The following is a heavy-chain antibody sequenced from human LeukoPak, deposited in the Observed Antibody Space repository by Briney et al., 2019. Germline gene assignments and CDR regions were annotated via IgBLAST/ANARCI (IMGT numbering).Heavy chain of an antibody. CDR3: ARVVYDFWSGYCPGDCYHYYYYYYYMDV. D-gene: IGHD3-3*01. J-gene: IGHJ6*03. V-gene: IGHV1-18*01. CDR2: ISAYNGNT. CDR1: GYTLTSYG. Sequence: ASVKVSCKASGYTLTSYGISWVRQAPGQGLEWMGWISAYNGNTNYAQKLQGRVTMTTDTSTSTAYMELRSLRSDDTAVYYCARVVYDFWSGYCPGDCYHYYYYYYYMDVWGKGTTVTVSS.